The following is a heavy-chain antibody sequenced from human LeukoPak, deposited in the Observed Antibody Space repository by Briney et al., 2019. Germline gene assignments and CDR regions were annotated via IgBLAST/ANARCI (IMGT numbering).Heavy chain of an antibody. CDR2: IKQDGSEK. CDR3: ARDNSRGYSGSLNDAFDI. CDR1: GGSFSGYY. Sequence: PSETLSLTCAVYGGSFSGYYWSWVRQAPGKGLEWVANIKQDGSEKYYVDSVKGRFTISRDNAKNSLYLQMNSLRAEDTAVYYCARDNSRGYSGSLNDAFDIWGQGTMVTVSS. V-gene: IGHV3-7*01. D-gene: IGHD1-26*01. J-gene: IGHJ3*02.